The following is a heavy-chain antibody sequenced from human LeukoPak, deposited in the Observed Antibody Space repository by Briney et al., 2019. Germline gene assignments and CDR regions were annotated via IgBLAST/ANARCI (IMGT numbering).Heavy chain of an antibody. Sequence: GGSLRLSCAASGFTVSSNYMSWVRQAPGKGLEWVSVIYSGGSTYYADSVKGRFTISRDNSKNTLYLQMNSLRAEDTAVYYCARIRARGRTGFIVVVTAMKERREYYFDYWGQGTLVTVSS. V-gene: IGHV3-53*01. CDR1: GFTVSSNY. CDR3: ARIRARGRTGFIVVVTAMKERREYYFDY. CDR2: IYSGGST. J-gene: IGHJ4*02. D-gene: IGHD2-21*02.